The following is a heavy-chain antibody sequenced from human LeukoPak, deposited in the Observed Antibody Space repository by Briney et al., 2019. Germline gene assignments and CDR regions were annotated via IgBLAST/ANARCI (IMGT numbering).Heavy chain of an antibody. CDR2: ISRSGDNT. CDR3: AKDSVGVAGPDY. Sequence: PAGSLRLSCAASGFIFSTYAMSWVRQAPGKGLEWVSTISRSGDNTYYADSGKGRFTISRDNSKNTLYLQMNTLRAEDTAVYYCAKDSVGVAGPDYWGQGTLVTVSS. D-gene: IGHD6-19*01. V-gene: IGHV3-23*01. J-gene: IGHJ4*02. CDR1: GFIFSTYA.